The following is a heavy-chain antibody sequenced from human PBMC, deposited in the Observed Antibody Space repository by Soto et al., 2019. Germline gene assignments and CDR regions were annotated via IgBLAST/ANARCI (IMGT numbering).Heavy chain of an antibody. J-gene: IGHJ6*02. CDR2: FDPEDGET. Sequence: ASVKVSCKVSGYTLTELSMHWVRQAPGKGLEWMGGFDPEDGETIYAQKFQGRVTMTEDTSTDTAYMELSSLRSEDTAVYYCATGFRFSSPAGMDVWGQGTTVTVSS. CDR3: ATGFRFSSPAGMDV. D-gene: IGHD2-2*01. V-gene: IGHV1-24*01. CDR1: GYTLTELS.